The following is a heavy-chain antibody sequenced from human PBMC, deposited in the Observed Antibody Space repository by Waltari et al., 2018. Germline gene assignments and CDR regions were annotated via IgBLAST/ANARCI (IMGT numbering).Heavy chain of an antibody. CDR1: GGSFSGYY. D-gene: IGHD3-22*01. CDR2: INHSGST. J-gene: IGHJ4*02. CDR3: ARGLDSSGYYYFDY. V-gene: IGHV4-34*01. Sequence: QVQLQQWGAGLLKPSETLSLTCSVSGGSFSGYYWSWIRQPPGKGLEWIGEINHSGSTNYNPSLKSRVTISVDTSKNQFSLKLSSVTAADTAVYYCARGLDSSGYYYFDYWGQGTLVTVSS.